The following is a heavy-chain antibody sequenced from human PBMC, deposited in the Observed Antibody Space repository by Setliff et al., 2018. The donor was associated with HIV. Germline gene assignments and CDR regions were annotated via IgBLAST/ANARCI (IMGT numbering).Heavy chain of an antibody. Sequence: PGGSLRLSCAASGFIFSKSCMSWVRQAPGKGLEWVSSISPDSTYIYYADSVKGRFTISRDNAKNSLYLQMNSLRAEDTAVYYCTRRYCTSTSCSSPYDYWGRGTLVTVSS. CDR3: TRRYCTSTSCSSPYDY. CDR2: ISPDSTYI. J-gene: IGHJ4*02. CDR1: GFIFSKSC. D-gene: IGHD2-2*01. V-gene: IGHV3-21*01.